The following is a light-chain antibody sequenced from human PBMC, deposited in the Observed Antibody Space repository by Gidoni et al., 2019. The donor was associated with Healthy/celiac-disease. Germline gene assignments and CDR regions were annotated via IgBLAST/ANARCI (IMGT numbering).Light chain of an antibody. V-gene: IGKV4-1*01. CDR2: WAS. CDR1: QSVLYCSNNKNY. Sequence: DIVMTQSPDSLAVSRGEVATTNRKSSQSVLYCSNNKNYLAWYQQKPGQPPKLLIYWASTRESGVPDRFSGSGSGTDFTLTISSLQAEDVAVYYCQQYYSTPWTFGQGTKVEIK. J-gene: IGKJ1*01. CDR3: QQYYSTPWT.